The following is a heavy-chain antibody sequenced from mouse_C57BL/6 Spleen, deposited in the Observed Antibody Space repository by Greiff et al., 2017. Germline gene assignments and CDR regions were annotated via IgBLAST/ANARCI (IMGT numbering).Heavy chain of an antibody. CDR3: ARSLLRSFDY. CDR2: INPNNGGT. CDR1: GYTFTDYY. V-gene: IGHV1-26*01. J-gene: IGHJ2*01. Sequence: VQLQQSGPELVKPGASVKISCKASGYTFTDYYMNWVKQSHGKSLEWIGDINPNNGGTSYNQKFKGKATLTVDKSSSTAYMELRSLTSEDSAVYYCARSLLRSFDYWGQGTTLTVSS.